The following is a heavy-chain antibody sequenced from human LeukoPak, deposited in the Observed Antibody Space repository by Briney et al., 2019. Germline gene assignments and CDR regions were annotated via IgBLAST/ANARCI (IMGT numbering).Heavy chain of an antibody. D-gene: IGHD2/OR15-2a*01. V-gene: IGHV3-7*01. J-gene: IGHJ4*02. CDR1: GFTFSTYW. CDR2: INRDGSEK. Sequence: GRSLRLSCAASGFTFSTYWMSWVRQAPGKGLEWVANINRDGSEKYYGDSVKGQFTISRDNAENSLFLQMNSLRADDTAVYYCAKWGPYCNSNYCPALDYWGQGALVTVSS. CDR3: AKWGPYCNSNYCPALDY.